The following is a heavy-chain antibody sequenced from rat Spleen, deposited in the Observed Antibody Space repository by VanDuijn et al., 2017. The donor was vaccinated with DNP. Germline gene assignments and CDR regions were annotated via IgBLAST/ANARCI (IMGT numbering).Heavy chain of an antibody. V-gene: IGHV2-32*01. J-gene: IGHJ2*01. CDR3: TSGGYYSGVFDY. CDR2: MWSEGDT. Sequence: QVQLKESGPGLVQPSQTLSLTCTVSGFSLTSYHVHWVRQPPGKGLEWMGVMWSEGDTSYDSVLKSRLTISRDTSKSQVFLKMNSLQTEDTAIYFCTSGGYYSGVFDYWGQGVMVTVSS. CDR1: GFSLTSYH. D-gene: IGHD1-1*01.